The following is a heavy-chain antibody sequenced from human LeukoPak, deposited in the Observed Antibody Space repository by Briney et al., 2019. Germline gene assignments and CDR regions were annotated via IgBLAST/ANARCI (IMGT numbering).Heavy chain of an antibody. V-gene: IGHV3-30*04. CDR3: ARVFLERLTSGYFDN. D-gene: IGHD3-3*01. CDR1: GFSFSDYA. Sequence: PGRSLRLSCAASGFSFSDYAMHWVRQGPGQGLEWVAVISYSGQQKYYGDSVKGRFTVSRDNPKNTLYLQMNNLRDDDTAVYYCARVFLERLTSGYFDNWGQGTLVTVSS. J-gene: IGHJ4*02. CDR2: ISYSGQQK.